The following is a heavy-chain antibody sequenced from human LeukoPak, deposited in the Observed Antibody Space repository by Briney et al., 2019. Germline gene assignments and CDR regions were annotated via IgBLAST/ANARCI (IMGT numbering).Heavy chain of an antibody. CDR3: ARGTYGEKLLMI. CDR1: GFTVSSNY. CDR2: IYSGGST. D-gene: IGHD4-17*01. J-gene: IGHJ3*02. V-gene: IGHV3-66*01. Sequence: GGSLRLPCAASGFTVSSNYVSWVRQAPGKGLEWVSVIYSGGSTYYADSVKGRFTISRDNSKNTLYLQMNSLRAEDTAVYYCARGTYGEKLLMIWGQGTMVTVSS.